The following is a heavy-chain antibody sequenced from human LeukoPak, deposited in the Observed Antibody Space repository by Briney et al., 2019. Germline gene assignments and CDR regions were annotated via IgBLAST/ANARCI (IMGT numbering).Heavy chain of an antibody. CDR1: GGSISSSSYY. Sequence: PSETLSLTCTVSGGSISSSSYYWGWIRQPPGKGLEWIGSIYYSGSTYYNPSLKSRVTISVDTSKNQFSLKLSSVTAADTAVYYCARVGTRAMAGPIDYWGQGTLVTVSS. D-gene: IGHD5-18*01. CDR2: IYYSGST. CDR3: ARVGTRAMAGPIDY. J-gene: IGHJ4*02. V-gene: IGHV4-39*07.